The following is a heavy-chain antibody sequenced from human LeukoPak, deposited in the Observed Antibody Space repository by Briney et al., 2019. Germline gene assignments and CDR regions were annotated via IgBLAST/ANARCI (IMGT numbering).Heavy chain of an antibody. D-gene: IGHD3-22*01. CDR1: GGSISSYY. J-gene: IGHJ4*02. CDR2: IYYSGST. V-gene: IGHV4-59*01. CDR3: ASLETPGWLFRY. Sequence: MSSETLSLTCTVSGGSISSYYWSWIRQPPGKGLEWIGYIYYSGSTNYNPSLKSRVTISVDTPKNQFSLKLSSVTAADTAVYYCASLETPGWLFRYWGQGTLVTVSS.